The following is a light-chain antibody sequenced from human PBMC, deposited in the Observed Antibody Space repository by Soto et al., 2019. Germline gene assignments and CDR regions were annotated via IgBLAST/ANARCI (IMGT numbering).Light chain of an antibody. CDR1: RSNVGDNA. Sequence: QSVLTQPPSVSEAPRQRVTISCSGSRSNVGDNAVNWYQQFPGKAPKLLIYYDDLLTSGVSDRFSGSKSGTSASLAISGLXXXXXXXXXXEAWDDSLNGWVFGGGTKLTVL. CDR2: YDD. J-gene: IGLJ3*02. CDR3: EAWDDSLNGWV. V-gene: IGLV1-36*01.